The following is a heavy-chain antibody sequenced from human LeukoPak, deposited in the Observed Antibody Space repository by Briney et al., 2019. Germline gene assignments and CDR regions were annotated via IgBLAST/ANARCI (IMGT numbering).Heavy chain of an antibody. V-gene: IGHV1-18*01. D-gene: IGHD1-7*01. J-gene: IGHJ4*02. CDR2: ISAYNGNT. CDR1: GYDFISYG. Sequence: ASVNVSCKASGYDFISYGVNWVRQAPGQGLEWMGWISAYNGNTKYEQKLQGRVAMTTDTSTSTAYMELRSLRSDDTAVYYCTRDINWNYGYWGQGTLVTVSS. CDR3: TRDINWNYGY.